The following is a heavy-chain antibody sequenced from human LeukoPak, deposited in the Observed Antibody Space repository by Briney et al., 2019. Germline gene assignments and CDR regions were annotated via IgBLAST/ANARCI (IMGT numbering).Heavy chain of an antibody. CDR3: AREPPEGYYMDV. V-gene: IGHV1-2*02. CDR2: INPNSGST. CDR1: GYTFTDYY. J-gene: IGHJ6*03. Sequence: ASVTVSCKASGYTFTDYYMHWVRQAPGQGLEWMRWINPNSGSTNYAQKFHGRLTMTRDTSISTAYMELRRLRSDDTAVYYCAREPPEGYYMDVWGKGTTVTVSS.